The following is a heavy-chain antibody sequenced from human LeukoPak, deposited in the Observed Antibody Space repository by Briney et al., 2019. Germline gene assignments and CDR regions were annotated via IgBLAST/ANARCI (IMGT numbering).Heavy chain of an antibody. CDR3: ARKGNFGKYYYYGMDV. D-gene: IGHD3-3*01. CDR2: ISEDGYAT. J-gene: IGHJ6*02. V-gene: IGHV3-43*02. CDR1: GFAFKKHS. Sequence: GSLRLSCAACGFAFKKHSMQWVRQAPGKGLEWVSLISEDGYATYYADSVTGRFTISRDNSKNSLYLQMNSLRTEDTALYLCARKGNFGKYYYYGMDVWGRGTAVTVSS.